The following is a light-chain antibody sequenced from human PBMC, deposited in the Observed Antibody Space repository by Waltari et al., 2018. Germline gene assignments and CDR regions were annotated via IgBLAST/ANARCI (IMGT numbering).Light chain of an antibody. CDR3: NSFTSSSTWV. V-gene: IGLV2-14*01. Sequence: QSALTQPASVSGAPGQSITISGTGTSNDVGGYNYAPWYQQHPGKAPKLMIFDVNDRPSGVSNRFSGSKSGNTASLTISGLQAEDEADYYCNSFTSSSTWVFGGGTKLTVL. CDR2: DVN. J-gene: IGLJ3*02. CDR1: SNDVGGYNY.